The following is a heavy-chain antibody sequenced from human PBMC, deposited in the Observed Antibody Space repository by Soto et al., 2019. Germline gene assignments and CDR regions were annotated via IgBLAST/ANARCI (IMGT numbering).Heavy chain of an antibody. CDR3: ARSGIAARPRVYYYYYMDV. CDR2: ISSSGSTI. V-gene: IGHV3-11*01. D-gene: IGHD6-6*01. CDR1: GFTFSDYY. Sequence: GGSLRLSCAASGFTFSDYYMSWIRQAPGKRLEWVSYISSSGSTIYYADSVKGRFTISRDNAKNSLYLQMNSLRAEDTAVYYCARSGIAARPRVYYYYYMDVWGKGTTVTVSS. J-gene: IGHJ6*03.